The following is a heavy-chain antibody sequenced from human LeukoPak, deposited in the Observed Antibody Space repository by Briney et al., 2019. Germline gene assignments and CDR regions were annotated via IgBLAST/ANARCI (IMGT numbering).Heavy chain of an antibody. Sequence: ASVKVSCKASGYTFTSYGISWVRQAPGQGLEWLGWISAYNGNTNYAQKLQGRVTTTTDTSTSTAYMELRSLRSDDTAVYYCARTQPGQLFDYCGQETPATVSS. V-gene: IGHV1-18*01. CDR2: ISAYNGNT. J-gene: IGHJ4*02. D-gene: IGHD1-1*01. CDR3: ARTQPGQLFDY. CDR1: GYTFTSYG.